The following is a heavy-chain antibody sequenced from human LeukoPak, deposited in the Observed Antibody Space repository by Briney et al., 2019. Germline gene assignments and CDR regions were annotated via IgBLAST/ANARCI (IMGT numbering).Heavy chain of an antibody. CDR2: IIPFFATT. CDR3: ARRGAGDPRNHFDY. V-gene: IGHV1-69*13. Sequence: SVKVSCKAPGGTLTNYAISWVRQPPAQGLEWMGGIIPFFATTNYAQKFQGRVTITADESTSTAHMELSSLIFEDTAVYYCARRGAGDPRNHFDYWGQGTLVTVSS. CDR1: GGTLTNYA. D-gene: IGHD7-27*01. J-gene: IGHJ4*02.